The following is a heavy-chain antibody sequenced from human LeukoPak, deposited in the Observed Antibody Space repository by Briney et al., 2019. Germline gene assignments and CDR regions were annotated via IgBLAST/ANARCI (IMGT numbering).Heavy chain of an antibody. CDR2: IYYSGST. CDR3: ASLVPEWLLIDY. V-gene: IGHV4-59*01. Sequence: AETLSLTCTVSGGSISSYYWSWIRQPPGKGLEWIGYIYYSGSTNYNPSLKSRVTISVDTPKNQFSLKLSSVTAADTAVYYCASLVPEWLLIDYWGQGTLVTVSS. D-gene: IGHD3-3*01. J-gene: IGHJ4*02. CDR1: GGSISSYY.